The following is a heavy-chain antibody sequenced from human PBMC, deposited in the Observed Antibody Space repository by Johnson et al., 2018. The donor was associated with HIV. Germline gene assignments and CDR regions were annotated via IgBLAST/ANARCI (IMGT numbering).Heavy chain of an antibody. J-gene: IGHJ3*02. CDR2: IKEDGSEK. CDR1: GFSFSSNW. V-gene: IGHV3-7*01. D-gene: IGHD2-8*01. Sequence: VQLVESGGGVVRPGGSLRLSCAASGFSFSSNWMSWVRQAPGKGLEWVANIKEDGSEKYYVDSVKGRFTISRDNAKNSLYLQMNSLRADDTAVYYCARDYCTNAVCRLSDAFDIWGQGTMVSVSS. CDR3: ARDYCTNAVCRLSDAFDI.